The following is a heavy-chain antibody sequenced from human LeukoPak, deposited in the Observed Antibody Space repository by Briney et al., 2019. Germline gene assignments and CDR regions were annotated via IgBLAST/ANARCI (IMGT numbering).Heavy chain of an antibody. V-gene: IGHV3-30*02. CDR2: TQDDESNK. CDR3: AKQMTERPHYYYMDV. J-gene: IGHJ6*03. Sequence: GRSLRLSCAASRFIFSSSGVHWVRQAPGKGLEWVAFTQDDESNKYYSDSVKGRFTIYRDNPKNTLFLQMSSLRPEDTALYYCAKQMTERPHYYYMDVWGRGTTVTVSS. CDR1: RFIFSSSG.